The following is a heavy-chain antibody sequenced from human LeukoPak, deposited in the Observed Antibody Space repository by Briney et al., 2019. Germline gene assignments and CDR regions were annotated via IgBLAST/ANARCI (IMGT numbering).Heavy chain of an antibody. J-gene: IGHJ4*02. CDR1: GYTFTSYG. D-gene: IGHD3-9*01. CDR3: ARDSSTHYDILTGSDY. V-gene: IGHV1-69*13. CDR2: IIPIFGTA. Sequence: ASVKVSCKASGYTFTSYGISWVRQAPGQGLEWMGGIIPIFGTANYAQKFQGRVTITADESTSTAYMELSSLRSEDTAVYYCARDSSTHYDILTGSDYWGQGTLVTVSS.